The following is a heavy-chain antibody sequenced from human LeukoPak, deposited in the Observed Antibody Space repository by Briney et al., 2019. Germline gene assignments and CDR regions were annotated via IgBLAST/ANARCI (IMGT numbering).Heavy chain of an antibody. Sequence: GGSLRLSCAASGFTFSSYSMNWVRQAPGKGLEWVSSISSSSSYIYYADSVKGRFTISRDNAENSLYLQMNSLRAEDTAVYYCARDRETAVPDAFDIWGQGTMVTVSS. CDR2: ISSSSSYI. CDR1: GFTFSSYS. CDR3: ARDRETAVPDAFDI. D-gene: IGHD2-2*01. V-gene: IGHV3-21*01. J-gene: IGHJ3*02.